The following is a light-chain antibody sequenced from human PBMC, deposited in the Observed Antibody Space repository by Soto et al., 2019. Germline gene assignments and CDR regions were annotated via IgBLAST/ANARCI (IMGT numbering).Light chain of an antibody. CDR3: QQYNSYSST. Sequence: DIQMTQSPSTLPASVGDRVTITCRASQSISSWLAWYQQKPGKAPKLLIYDASSLESGVPSRFSGSGSGTEFTLTISSLQPDDFATYYCQQYNSYSSTFGQGTKVDIK. CDR2: DAS. J-gene: IGKJ1*01. CDR1: QSISSW. V-gene: IGKV1-5*01.